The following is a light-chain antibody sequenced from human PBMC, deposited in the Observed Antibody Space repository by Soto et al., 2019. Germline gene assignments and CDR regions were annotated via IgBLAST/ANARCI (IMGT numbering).Light chain of an antibody. J-gene: IGLJ1*01. V-gene: IGLV1-40*01. Sequence: QSVLTQPPPVSGAPGQRITISCTGSSSNIGADFDVYWYQQLPGAAPKLLIYGNTNRPSGVPDRFSGSKSGTSASLAITGLQAEDEADYYCQSYDRSLTGVFGTGTKVTVL. CDR1: SSNIGADFD. CDR2: GNT. CDR3: QSYDRSLTGV.